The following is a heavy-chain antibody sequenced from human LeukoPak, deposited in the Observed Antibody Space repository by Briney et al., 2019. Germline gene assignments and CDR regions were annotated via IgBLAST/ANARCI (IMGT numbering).Heavy chain of an antibody. Sequence: SETLSLTCAVYGGSFSGYYWSWIRQPPGKGLEWIGYIYYSGSTNYNPSLKSRVTISVDTSKNQFSLKLSSVTAADTAVYYCARSNYDFWSGYYSGYYFDYWGRGTLVTVSS. CDR1: GGSFSGYY. V-gene: IGHV4-59*01. D-gene: IGHD3-3*01. CDR2: IYYSGST. CDR3: ARSNYDFWSGYYSGYYFDY. J-gene: IGHJ4*02.